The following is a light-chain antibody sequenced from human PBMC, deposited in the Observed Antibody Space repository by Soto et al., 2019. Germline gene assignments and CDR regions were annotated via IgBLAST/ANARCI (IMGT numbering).Light chain of an antibody. CDR1: SSDVGSYNL. CDR2: EVS. J-gene: IGLJ2*01. Sequence: QSALTQPASVSGSPGPSITISCIGTSSDVGSYNLVSWYQQHPGKAPKVLMYEVSERPSGVSNRFSVSKSGNTASLTISGLQAEDEAEYYCCSYAGSRTHVLFGGGTKLTVL. V-gene: IGLV2-23*02. CDR3: CSYAGSRTHVL.